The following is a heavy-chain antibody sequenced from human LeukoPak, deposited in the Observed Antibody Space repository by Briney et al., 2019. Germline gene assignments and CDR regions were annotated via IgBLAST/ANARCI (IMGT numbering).Heavy chain of an antibody. CDR1: GDSISDYY. CDR3: ARDRPGDQNYYPLDY. J-gene: IGHJ4*02. Sequence: SETLSLTCTVSGDSISDYYWSWIRQPPGRGLEWIGEVYYSGSTHYNPSLKSRVTISVDTSKNQFSLRLRSVTAADTAVYYCARDRPGDQNYYPLDYWGQGTLVTVSS. D-gene: IGHD3-22*01. V-gene: IGHV4-59*01. CDR2: VYYSGST.